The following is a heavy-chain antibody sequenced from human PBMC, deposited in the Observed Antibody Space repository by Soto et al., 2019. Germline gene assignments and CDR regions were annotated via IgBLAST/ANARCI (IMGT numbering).Heavy chain of an antibody. V-gene: IGHV1-8*02. CDR3: ARGHDYIWGSYRSNWFDP. CDR2: MNPIRGIT. D-gene: IGHD3-16*02. J-gene: IGHJ5*02. CDR1: GGTFSSYT. Sequence: ASVKVSCKASGGTFSSYTISWVRQAPGQGLEWMGRMNPIRGITSYAQKFQGRVTMTRNTSISTAYMELSSLRSEDTAVYYCARGHDYIWGSYRSNWFDPWGQGTLVTVSS.